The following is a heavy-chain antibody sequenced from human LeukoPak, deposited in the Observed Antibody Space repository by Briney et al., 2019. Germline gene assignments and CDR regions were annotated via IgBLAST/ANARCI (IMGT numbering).Heavy chain of an antibody. J-gene: IGHJ6*02. V-gene: IGHV1-2*02. Sequence: ASVKVSCKASGYTFTGYYMHWVRQAPGQGLEWMGWINPNSGGTNYAQKSQGRVTMTRDTSISTAYMELSRLRSDDTAVYYCARDYYYDSSGYLPYYYYYYGMDVWGQGTTVTVSS. CDR3: ARDYYYDSSGYLPYYYYYYGMDV. CDR1: GYTFTGYY. D-gene: IGHD3-22*01. CDR2: INPNSGGT.